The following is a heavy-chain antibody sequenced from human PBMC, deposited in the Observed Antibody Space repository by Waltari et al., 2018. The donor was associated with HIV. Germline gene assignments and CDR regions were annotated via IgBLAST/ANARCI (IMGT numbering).Heavy chain of an antibody. CDR2: IIPILDIA. Sequence: QVQLVQSGAEVKKPGSSVKVSCKASGGTFSSYTISWVRQAPGQGLEWVGRIIPILDIANYAQKFQGRVTITADKSTSTAYMELSSLRSEDTAVYYCARDGPRHGGAFDIWGQGTMVTVSS. CDR3: ARDGPRHGGAFDI. CDR1: GGTFSSYT. D-gene: IGHD3-10*01. V-gene: IGHV1-69*08. J-gene: IGHJ3*02.